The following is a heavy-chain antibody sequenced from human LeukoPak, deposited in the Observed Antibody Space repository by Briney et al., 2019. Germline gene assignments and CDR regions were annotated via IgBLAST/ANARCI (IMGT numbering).Heavy chain of an antibody. V-gene: IGHV3-11*04. CDR1: GFTFSDYS. J-gene: IGHJ4*02. Sequence: GALRLSCAASGFTFSDYSMSWIRQAPGKGLEWVSYIRSSGNTIYYADSVKGRFTISRDNAKNSLYLQMNSLRAEDTAVYYCARGQGGKLGGDYWGQGTLVTVSS. CDR2: IRSSGNTI. D-gene: IGHD3-16*01. CDR3: ARGQGGKLGGDY.